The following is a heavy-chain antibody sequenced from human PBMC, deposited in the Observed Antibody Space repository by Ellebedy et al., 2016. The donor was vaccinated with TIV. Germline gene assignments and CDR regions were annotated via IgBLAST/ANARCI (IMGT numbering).Heavy chain of an antibody. CDR1: GFTFASSS. J-gene: IGHJ5*02. CDR3: AKDSKEFRS. CDR2: ITTPGGST. V-gene: IGHV3-23*01. D-gene: IGHD2/OR15-2a*01. Sequence: GESLKISCAASGFTFASSSMSWVRPAPGKGLEWVSTITTPGGSTFYADSVKGRFTISRDNSKNTLYLQMNSLRADDTAVYYCAKDSKEFRSWGQGTLVTVSS.